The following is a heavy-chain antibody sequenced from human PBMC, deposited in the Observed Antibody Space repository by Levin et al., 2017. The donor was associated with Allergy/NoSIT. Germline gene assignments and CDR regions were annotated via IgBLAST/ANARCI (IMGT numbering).Heavy chain of an antibody. J-gene: IGHJ4*02. Sequence: SVKVSCKAFGSTLRNYPISWVRQAPGQGLEWMGGIIPAFASTNYAQKFQGRVTITADESTRTAYMELRSLRSEDTAVYFCARPRGGFYGSGSFDSWGQGTLVTVSS. CDR3: ARPRGGFYGSGSFDS. V-gene: IGHV1-69*13. CDR2: IIPAFAST. D-gene: IGHD3-10*01. CDR1: GSTLRNYP.